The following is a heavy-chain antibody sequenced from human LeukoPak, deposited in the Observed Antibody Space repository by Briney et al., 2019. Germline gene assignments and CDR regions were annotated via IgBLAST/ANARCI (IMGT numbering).Heavy chain of an antibody. D-gene: IGHD3-22*01. V-gene: IGHV1-46*01. Sequence: ASVKVSCKASGNTFTSYYIHWVRQAPGQGLEWMGISNPSSGSTNYAQKFQGRVTMTRDTSISTAYMELSRLRSDDTAVYYCARDYYDSSGYRWFDPWGQGTLVTVSS. CDR1: GNTFTSYY. J-gene: IGHJ5*02. CDR3: ARDYYDSSGYRWFDP. CDR2: SNPSSGST.